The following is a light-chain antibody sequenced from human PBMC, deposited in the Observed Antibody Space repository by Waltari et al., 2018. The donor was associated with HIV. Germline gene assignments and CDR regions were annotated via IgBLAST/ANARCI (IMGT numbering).Light chain of an antibody. Sequence: DIQMTQSPSTLSASVGDSVTITCRASQGISSWLAWYQQKPGKAPKLLIYKASSLESGVPSRFSGSGSETEFTLTISSLQPDDFATYYCQQYNSFPYTFGQGTKLEIK. CDR3: QQYNSFPYT. CDR2: KAS. V-gene: IGKV1-5*03. J-gene: IGKJ2*01. CDR1: QGISSW.